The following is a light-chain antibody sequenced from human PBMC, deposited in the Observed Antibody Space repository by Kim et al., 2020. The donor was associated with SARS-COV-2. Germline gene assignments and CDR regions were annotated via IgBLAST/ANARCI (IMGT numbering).Light chain of an antibody. J-gene: IGKJ4*01. CDR1: QTVTRSD. Sequence: SPGERATLSCRASQTVTRSDVAWYQRKPGQTPRLLIYDASIRAAGIPDRFSGSGSRTDFTLTISGLQPEDFAVYYCQQYGTSPLTFGGGTKVQIK. V-gene: IGKV3-20*01. CDR2: DAS. CDR3: QQYGTSPLT.